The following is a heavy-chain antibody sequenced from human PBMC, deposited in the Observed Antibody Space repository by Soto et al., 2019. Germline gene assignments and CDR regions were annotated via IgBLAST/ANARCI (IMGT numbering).Heavy chain of an antibody. CDR1: GFTFSSYA. CDR2: ISYDGSNK. D-gene: IGHD3-3*01. Sequence: PGGSLRLSCAASGFTFSSYAVHWVRQAPGKGLEWVAVISYDGSNKYYADSVKGRFTISRDNSKNTLYLEMNSLRAEDTAVYYCARDRAYDFWSGYLPYYYGMDVWGQGTTVTVSS. J-gene: IGHJ6*02. CDR3: ARDRAYDFWSGYLPYYYGMDV. V-gene: IGHV3-30-3*01.